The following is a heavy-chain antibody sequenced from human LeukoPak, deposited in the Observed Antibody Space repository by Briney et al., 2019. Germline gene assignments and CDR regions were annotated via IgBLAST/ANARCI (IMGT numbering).Heavy chain of an antibody. J-gene: IGHJ4*02. D-gene: IGHD3-10*01. CDR1: GGSISSSSYY. V-gene: IGHV4-39*01. Sequence: SETLSLTCTVSGGSISSSSYYWGWIRQPPGKGLEWIGSIYYSGSTYYNPSLKSRVTISVDTSKNQFSLKLSSVTAADTAVYYCARGGSGSYSLPFDYWGQGTLVTVSS. CDR3: ARGGSGSYSLPFDY. CDR2: IYYSGST.